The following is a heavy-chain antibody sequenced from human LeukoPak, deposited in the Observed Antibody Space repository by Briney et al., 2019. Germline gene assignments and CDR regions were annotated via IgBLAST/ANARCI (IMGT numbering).Heavy chain of an antibody. J-gene: IGHJ4*02. D-gene: IGHD2-21*02. CDR1: GGSISSSSYY. Sequence: SETLSLTCTVSGGSISSSSYYWGWIRQPPGTGLEWIGSIYYSGSTYYNPSLKSRVTISVDTSKNQFSLKLSSVTAADTAVYYCARRPSGDRSISLPYYFDYWGQGTLVTVSS. CDR3: ARRPSGDRSISLPYYFDY. CDR2: IYYSGST. V-gene: IGHV4-39*01.